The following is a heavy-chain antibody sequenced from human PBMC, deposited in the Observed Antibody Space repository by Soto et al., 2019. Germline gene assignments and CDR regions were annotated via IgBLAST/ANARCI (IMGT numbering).Heavy chain of an antibody. D-gene: IGHD3-10*01. Sequence: GASVKVSCKASGGTFSSYAISWVRQAPGQGLEWMGGIIPIFGTANYAQKFQGRVTITADKSTNTAYMELSSLRSEDTAVYYCATDYGSGPGDAFDIWGQGTMVTVSS. CDR3: ATDYGSGPGDAFDI. J-gene: IGHJ3*02. CDR2: IIPIFGTA. V-gene: IGHV1-69*06. CDR1: GGTFSSYA.